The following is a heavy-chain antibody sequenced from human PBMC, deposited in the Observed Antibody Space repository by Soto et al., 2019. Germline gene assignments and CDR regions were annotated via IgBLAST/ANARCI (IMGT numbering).Heavy chain of an antibody. J-gene: IGHJ4*02. CDR2: VSPAGTT. V-gene: IGHV3-23*01. CDR3: VRSWAY. D-gene: IGHD6-13*01. Sequence: EVQLLESGGGLVQPGGSLRLSCAASRFSFSSYGMNWVRLAPGEGLEWVSTVSPAGTTLYADSVRGRFTISRDNSKSTVDLQMNGLRVDDTAIYYCVRSWAYWGRGTVVTVSS. CDR1: RFSFSSYG.